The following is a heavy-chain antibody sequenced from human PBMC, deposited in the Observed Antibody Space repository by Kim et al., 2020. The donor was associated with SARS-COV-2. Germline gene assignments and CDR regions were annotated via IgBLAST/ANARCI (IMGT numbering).Heavy chain of an antibody. CDR1: GGSISSSSYY. Sequence: SETLSLTCTVSGGSISSSSYYWGWIRQPPGKGLEWIGSIYYSGSTYYNPSLKSRVTISVDTSKNQFSLKLSSVTAADTAVYYCARHGSSTWIPMVRGVIGYFDYWGQGTLVTVSS. CDR2: IYYSGST. V-gene: IGHV4-39*01. D-gene: IGHD3-10*01. CDR3: ARHGSSTWIPMVRGVIGYFDY. J-gene: IGHJ4*02.